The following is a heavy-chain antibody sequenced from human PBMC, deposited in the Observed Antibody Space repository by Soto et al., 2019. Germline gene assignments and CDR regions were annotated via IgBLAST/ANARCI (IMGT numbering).Heavy chain of an antibody. CDR2: IRSKAYGGTT. J-gene: IGHJ6*03. CDR3: TREYSGYDLLSLDYYYYYMDV. V-gene: IGHV3-49*03. CDR1: GFTFGDYA. Sequence: GGSLRLSCTASGFTFGDYAMSWFRQAPGKGLEWVGFIRSKAYGGTTEYAASVKGRFTISRDDSKSIAYLQMNSLKTEDTAVYYCTREYSGYDLLSLDYYYYYMDVWGKGTTVTVSS. D-gene: IGHD5-12*01.